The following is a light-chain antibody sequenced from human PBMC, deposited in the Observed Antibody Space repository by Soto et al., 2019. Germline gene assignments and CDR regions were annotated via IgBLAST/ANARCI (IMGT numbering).Light chain of an antibody. Sequence: DIQLTQSPSFLSASVGDRVTITSRASQGISSYLAWYQQKPGKAPKLLIYAASTLESGVPSRFSGSGSGTEFTLTISSLQPEDFATYYCQQLNSYPITFGQGTRLEIK. CDR2: AAS. CDR3: QQLNSYPIT. V-gene: IGKV1-9*01. J-gene: IGKJ5*01. CDR1: QGISSY.